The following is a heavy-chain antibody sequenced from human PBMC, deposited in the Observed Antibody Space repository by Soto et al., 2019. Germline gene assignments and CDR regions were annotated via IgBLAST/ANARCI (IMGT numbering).Heavy chain of an antibody. CDR3: ARPPLPGYSIHFNS. V-gene: IGHV5-51*01. D-gene: IGHD2-15*01. CDR2: VYPRDSDT. J-gene: IGHJ4*02. CDR1: GYIFIDYW. Sequence: VESLKISGNASGYIFIDYWIGWVRQMPWKGLEWMGIVYPRDSDTRYSPSFQGQVTISADRSTGTAFLQWRSLKASDTALYYCARPPLPGYSIHFNSWGQGTLVTVSS.